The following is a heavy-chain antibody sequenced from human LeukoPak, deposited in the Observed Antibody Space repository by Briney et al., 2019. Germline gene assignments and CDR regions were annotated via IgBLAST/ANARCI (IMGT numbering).Heavy chain of an antibody. V-gene: IGHV3-23*01. CDR1: GFTFSSYA. J-gene: IGHJ4*02. CDR3: ARVATWTYFDY. Sequence: GGSLRLSCAASGFTFSSYAMSWVRQAPGKGLEWVSAISGSGSNTYYADSVKGRFTISRDNSKNTLYLQMNSLRAEDTALYYCARVATWTYFDYWGQGTLVTVSS. CDR2: ISGSGSNT. D-gene: IGHD3/OR15-3a*01.